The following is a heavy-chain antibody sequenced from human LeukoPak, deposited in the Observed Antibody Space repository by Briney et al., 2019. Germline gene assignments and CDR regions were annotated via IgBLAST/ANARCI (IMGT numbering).Heavy chain of an antibody. CDR1: GFTFSSFA. Sequence: PGASPRLSCAASGFTFSSFAMSWVRQAPGEGLEWVSAIGSTASRTYYADSVKGRFTISRDNSKNTLYLQMNSLRAEDTAVYSCAKRGGYCSSGTCYGGFDYWGQGTLVTVSS. CDR2: IGSTASRT. CDR3: AKRGGYCSSGTCYGGFDY. J-gene: IGHJ4*02. V-gene: IGHV3-23*01. D-gene: IGHD2-15*01.